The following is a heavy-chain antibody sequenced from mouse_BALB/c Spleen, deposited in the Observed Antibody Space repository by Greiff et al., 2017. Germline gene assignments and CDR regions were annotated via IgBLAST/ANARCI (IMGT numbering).Heavy chain of an antibody. Sequence: EVHLVESGGDLVKPGGSLKLSCAASGFTFSSYGMSWVRQTPDKRLEWVATISSGGSYTYYPDSVKGRFTISRDNAKNTLYLQMSSLKSEDTAMYYCARHHYYGSDYFDYWGQGTTLTVSS. CDR1: GFTFSSYG. CDR3: ARHHYYGSDYFDY. D-gene: IGHD1-2*01. V-gene: IGHV5-6*01. J-gene: IGHJ2*01. CDR2: ISSGGSYT.